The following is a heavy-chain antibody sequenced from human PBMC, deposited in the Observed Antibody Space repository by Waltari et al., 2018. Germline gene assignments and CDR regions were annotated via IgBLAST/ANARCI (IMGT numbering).Heavy chain of an antibody. D-gene: IGHD2-15*01. V-gene: IGHV4-34*01. CDR1: VGSFSGYY. CDR3: AREGGYCSGGSCYGDAFDI. Sequence: VQLQQWGVGLLKPSETLSLTCAVYVGSFSGYYWSWIRQPPGKGLEGIGEINQRGSTNNNPSLKSRVTISVDTSKNQFSLKLSSVTAADTAVYYCAREGGYCSGGSCYGDAFDIWGQGTMVTVSS. CDR2: INQRGST. J-gene: IGHJ3*02.